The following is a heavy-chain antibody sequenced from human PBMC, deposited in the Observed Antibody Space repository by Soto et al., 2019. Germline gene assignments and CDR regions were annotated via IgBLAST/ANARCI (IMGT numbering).Heavy chain of an antibody. V-gene: IGHV4-34*01. D-gene: IGHD3-10*01. CDR2: INHSGST. CDR3: ARRGYYSIHFDY. Sequence: SETLSLTCAVYGGSFSGYYWSWIRQPPGKGLEWIGEINHSGSTNYNPSLKSRVTISVDTSKNQFSLKLSSVTAADTAVYYCARRGYYSIHFDYWGQGTLVTVSS. CDR1: GGSFSGYY. J-gene: IGHJ4*02.